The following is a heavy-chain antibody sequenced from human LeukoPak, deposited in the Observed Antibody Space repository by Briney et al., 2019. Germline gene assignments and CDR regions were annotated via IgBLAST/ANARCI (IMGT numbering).Heavy chain of an antibody. D-gene: IGHD3-16*02. V-gene: IGHV3-48*03. Sequence: GGSLRLSCAASGFTFSSYEMNWVRQAPGKGLEWVSYISSSGSTIYYADSVKGRFTISRDNAKNSLYLQMNSLRVEDTAVYYCASSPLTFGGVIVPEYFDYWGQGTLVTVSS. J-gene: IGHJ4*02. CDR3: ASSPLTFGGVIVPEYFDY. CDR1: GFTFSSYE. CDR2: ISSSGSTI.